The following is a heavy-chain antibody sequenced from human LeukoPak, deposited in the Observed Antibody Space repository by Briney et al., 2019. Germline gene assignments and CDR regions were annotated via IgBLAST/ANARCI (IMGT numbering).Heavy chain of an antibody. CDR2: INSDGSVT. CDR1: GFTFSSYW. J-gene: IGHJ4*02. Sequence: PGGSLRLSCAASGFTFSSYWMHWVRQAPGKGLVWVSRINSDGSVTNYAESVKGRFTISRDNAKHTVYLQMNSLRAEDTAVYFCSRDLIDCGGVCYSQTLDHWGQGTLVTVSS. V-gene: IGHV3-74*01. D-gene: IGHD2-21*02. CDR3: SRDLIDCGGVCYSQTLDH.